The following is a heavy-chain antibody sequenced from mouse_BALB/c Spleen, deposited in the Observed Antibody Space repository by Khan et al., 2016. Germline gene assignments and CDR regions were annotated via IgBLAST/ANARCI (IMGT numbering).Heavy chain of an antibody. D-gene: IGHD1-1*01. CDR3: APIATGPFAY. CDR2: INTETGEP. Sequence: QIQLVQSGPELKKPGETVKISCKASGYTFTDYSMHWVKQAPGKGLKWMGWINTETGEPTYADDFKGRFAFSLETSASTAYLQINNLKNEDTATYFWAPIATGPFAYWGQGTLVTVSA. V-gene: IGHV9-2-1*01. J-gene: IGHJ3*01. CDR1: GYTFTDYS.